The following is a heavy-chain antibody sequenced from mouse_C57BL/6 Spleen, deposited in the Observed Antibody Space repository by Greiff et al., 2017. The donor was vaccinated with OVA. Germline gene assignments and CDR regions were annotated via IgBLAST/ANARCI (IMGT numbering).Heavy chain of an antibody. V-gene: IGHV1-15*01. CDR3: TREKRVYYFDD. CDR1: GYTFTDYD. Sequence: QVQLQQSGAELVRPGASVTLSCKASGYTFTDYDMHWVKQTPVHGLEWIGAIDPETGGTSYNQKFKGKAILTADKSSSTAYMERLSLPSEDDAVYYCTREKRVYYFDDWGQGTTLTVAS. CDR2: IDPETGGT. J-gene: IGHJ2*01.